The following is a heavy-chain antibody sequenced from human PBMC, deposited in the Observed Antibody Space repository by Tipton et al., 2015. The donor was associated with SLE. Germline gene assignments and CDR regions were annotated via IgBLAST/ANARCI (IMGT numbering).Heavy chain of an antibody. CDR2: IWYDGSNK. D-gene: IGHD3-16*01. CDR1: GFTFSTSA. Sequence: SLRLSCAASGFTFSTSAMHWVRQAPGKGLGWVAAIWYDGSNKFYADSVKGRFTISRDNSKNTVSLQMNSLGVEEPAVYFCARGRGGEFLDYWGQGTLVTVSS. J-gene: IGHJ4*02. V-gene: IGHV3-33*01. CDR3: ARGRGGEFLDY.